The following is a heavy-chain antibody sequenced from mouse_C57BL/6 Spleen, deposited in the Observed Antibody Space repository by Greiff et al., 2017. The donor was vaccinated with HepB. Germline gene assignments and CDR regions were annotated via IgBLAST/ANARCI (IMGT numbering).Heavy chain of an antibody. CDR3: ARSPYGFYYFDY. V-gene: IGHV1-82*01. Sequence: QVQLKESGPELVKPGASVKISCKASGYAFSSSWMNWVKQRPGKGLEWIGRIYPGDGNTNYNGKFKGKATLPADKSSSTAYMQLSSLTSEDSAVYFCARSPYGFYYFDYWGQGTTLTVSS. CDR2: IYPGDGNT. D-gene: IGHD1-1*01. CDR1: GYAFSSSW. J-gene: IGHJ2*01.